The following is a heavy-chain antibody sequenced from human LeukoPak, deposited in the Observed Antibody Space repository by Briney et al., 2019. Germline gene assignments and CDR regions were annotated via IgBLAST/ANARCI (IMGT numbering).Heavy chain of an antibody. CDR2: IYYSGST. J-gene: IGHJ6*02. Sequence: SQTLSLTCTVSGGSISSGGYYWSWIRQHPGKGLEWIGYIYYSGSTNYNPSLKSRVTISVDTSKNQFSLKLSSVTAADTAVYYCARARAVAGTVPSSNYYYYYGMDVWGQGTTVTVSS. V-gene: IGHV4-31*03. CDR3: ARARAVAGTVPSSNYYYYYGMDV. CDR1: GGSISSGGYY. D-gene: IGHD6-19*01.